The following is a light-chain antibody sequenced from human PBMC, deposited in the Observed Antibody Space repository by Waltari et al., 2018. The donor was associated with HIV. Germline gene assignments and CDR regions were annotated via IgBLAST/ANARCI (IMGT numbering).Light chain of an antibody. CDR2: DVS. CDR3: CSFTSSNSYV. Sequence: QSALTQPRSVSGSPGQSVTVPCTRSSSDVVNFNYVSWYQPHPDKTPNLLIYDVSKRPSGVPDRFSGSMSGNTASLTISGLQFDDEADYYCCSFTSSNSYVFAAGTRVTVL. V-gene: IGLV2-11*01. CDR1: SSDVVNFNY. J-gene: IGLJ1*01.